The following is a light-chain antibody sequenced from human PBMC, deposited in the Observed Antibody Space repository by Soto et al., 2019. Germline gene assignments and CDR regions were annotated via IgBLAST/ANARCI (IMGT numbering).Light chain of an antibody. CDR1: QTVSNY. Sequence: EIVLTQSPATLSLSPGERATLSCRASQTVSNYLLWYQQKPGQAPRLLIYDASNRATGIPARFSGSGSETDFTLTISSLEPEDVAVYYCQQYNSGPYNFGQGTKLEIK. J-gene: IGKJ2*01. CDR2: DAS. CDR3: QQYNSGPYN. V-gene: IGKV3-11*01.